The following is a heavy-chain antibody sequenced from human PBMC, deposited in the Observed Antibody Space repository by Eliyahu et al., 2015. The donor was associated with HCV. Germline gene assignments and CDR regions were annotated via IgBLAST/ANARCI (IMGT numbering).Heavy chain of an antibody. J-gene: IGHJ4*02. CDR3: ARYHGYYYDC. CDR2: IHNSGDT. V-gene: IGHV4-59*02. CDR1: GASVTGYY. D-gene: IGHD5-24*01. Sequence: QVQLQESGPGLVKPSETLSLTCIVSGASVTGYYWSWIRQPPGKGLEWIGFIHNSGDTKYNPSLNSRVTSSVDTSRNQFSLKLNSVTTADTAVYYCARYHGYYYDCWGQGTLXTVSS.